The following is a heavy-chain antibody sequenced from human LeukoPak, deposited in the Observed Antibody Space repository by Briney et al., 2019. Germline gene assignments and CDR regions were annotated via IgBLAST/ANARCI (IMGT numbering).Heavy chain of an antibody. D-gene: IGHD6-19*01. Sequence: ASVKVSCKASGYTFTSYGISWVRQAPGQGLEWMGGIIPIFGTANYAQKFQGRVTITEDESTSTAYMELSSLRSEDTAVYYCASSGYSSGWYWKLDYWGQGTLVTVSS. CDR3: ASSGYSSGWYWKLDY. CDR1: GYTFTSYG. CDR2: IIPIFGTA. J-gene: IGHJ4*02. V-gene: IGHV1-69*13.